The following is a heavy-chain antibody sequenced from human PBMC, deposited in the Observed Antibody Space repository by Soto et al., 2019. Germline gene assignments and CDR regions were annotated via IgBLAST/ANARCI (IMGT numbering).Heavy chain of an antibody. CDR3: ARGLLVPAAAYYYYGMDV. CDR2: INPNSGGT. Sequence: VASVKVSCKASGYTFTGYYMHWVRQAPGQGLEWMGWINPNSGGTNYAQKFQGWVTMTRDTSISTAYMELSRLRSDDTAVYYCARGLLVPAAAYYYYGMDVWGQGTTVTVYS. D-gene: IGHD2-2*01. CDR1: GYTFTGYY. V-gene: IGHV1-2*04. J-gene: IGHJ6*02.